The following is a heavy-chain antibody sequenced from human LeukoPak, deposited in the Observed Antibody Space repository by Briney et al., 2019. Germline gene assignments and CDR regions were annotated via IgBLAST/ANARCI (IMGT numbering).Heavy chain of an antibody. V-gene: IGHV4-4*02. CDR2: IYYSGST. Sequence: SETLSLTCAVSGASISSSNWWNWVRQPPGKGLEWIGYIYYSGSTNYNPSLKSRVTISVDTSKNQFSLKLSSVTAADTAVYYCARAPRTFWSGYFGMDVWGQGTTVTVSS. CDR3: ARAPRTFWSGYFGMDV. CDR1: GASISSSNW. J-gene: IGHJ6*02. D-gene: IGHD3-3*01.